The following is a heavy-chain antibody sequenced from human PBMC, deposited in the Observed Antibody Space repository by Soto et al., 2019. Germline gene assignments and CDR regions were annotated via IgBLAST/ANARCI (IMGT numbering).Heavy chain of an antibody. D-gene: IGHD6-19*01. J-gene: IGHJ4*01. Sequence: SETLSLTCTASTYSINNLYLNWIRQSPGKGLEWIGYISNSGTTNYNPSLKGRVTISADKSKNQFSLKLASVTAAEKAVYFCGTDPNTAVVGVWGPRTLVTGSA. V-gene: IGHV4-4*09. CDR1: TYSINNLY. CDR2: ISNSGTT. CDR3: GTDPNTAVVGV.